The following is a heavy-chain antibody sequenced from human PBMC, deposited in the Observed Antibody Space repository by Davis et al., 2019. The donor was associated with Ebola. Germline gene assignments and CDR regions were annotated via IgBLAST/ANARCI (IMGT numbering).Heavy chain of an antibody. CDR2: IWFDGNNK. CDR1: GFTFSSCG. Sequence: GESLKISCASSGFTFSSCGMHWVRQAPGKGLEWVAFIWFDGNNKYYGDSVKGRFTISRDNSKNTLYLQMNSLRAEDTAVYYCARQPLWFGQNYFEYWGQGTLVTVSS. V-gene: IGHV3-33*01. CDR3: ARQPLWFGQNYFEY. J-gene: IGHJ4*02. D-gene: IGHD3-10*01.